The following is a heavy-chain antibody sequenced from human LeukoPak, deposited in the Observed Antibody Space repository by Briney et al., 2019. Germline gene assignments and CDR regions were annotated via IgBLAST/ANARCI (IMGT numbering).Heavy chain of an antibody. Sequence: GGSLRLSCAASGFTFVDYGMTWVRQAPGKGLEWVSGINWNGGSRGYADSVNGRFTISRDNGKNSLYLEMNDLRGEDTAFYFCARQERGGWNYFDFWGQGILVTVSS. CDR1: GFTFVDYG. V-gene: IGHV3-20*04. CDR3: ARQERGGWNYFDF. J-gene: IGHJ4*02. CDR2: INWNGGSR. D-gene: IGHD6-19*01.